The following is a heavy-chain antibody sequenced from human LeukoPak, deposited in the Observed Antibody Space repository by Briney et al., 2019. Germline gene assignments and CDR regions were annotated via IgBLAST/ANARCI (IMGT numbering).Heavy chain of an antibody. V-gene: IGHV1-69*06. CDR3: ALKVEMATISDY. Sequence: ASVKVSCKASGGTFSSYAISWVRQAPGQGLEWMGGIIPIFGTANYAQKFQGRVTITADKSTSTAYMELSSLRSEDTAVYYCALKVEMATISDYGGQGTLVTVFS. J-gene: IGHJ4*02. CDR1: GGTFSSYA. D-gene: IGHD5-24*01. CDR2: IIPIFGTA.